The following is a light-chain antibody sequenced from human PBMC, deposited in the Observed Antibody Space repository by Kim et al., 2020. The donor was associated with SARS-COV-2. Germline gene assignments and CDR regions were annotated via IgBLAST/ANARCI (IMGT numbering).Light chain of an antibody. V-gene: IGKV3-15*01. CDR1: QDISSN. CDR2: EAS. CDR3: QKYNKWPRT. Sequence: EIVMTQSPVTLSVPPGERATLPCWASQDISSNLAWYQQKPGQAPRLLIYEASTRATGTPARFSGSGSGTEFTLTITGLQSEDFAVYHCQKYNKWPRTFGQGTRLEIK. J-gene: IGKJ5*01.